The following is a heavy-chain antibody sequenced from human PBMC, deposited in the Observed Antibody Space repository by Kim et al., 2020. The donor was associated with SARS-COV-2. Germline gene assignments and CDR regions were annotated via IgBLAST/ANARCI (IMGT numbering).Heavy chain of an antibody. D-gene: IGHD3-10*01. CDR3: ARDLIWFGESVSYFDY. CDR1: GGSISSSSYY. CDR2: IYYSGST. Sequence: SETLSLTCTVSGGSISSSSYYWGWIRQPPGKGLEWIGSIYYSGSTYYNPSLKSRVTISVDTSKNQFSLKLSSVTAADTAVYYCARDLIWFGESVSYFDYWGQGTLVTVSS. J-gene: IGHJ4*02. V-gene: IGHV4-39*07.